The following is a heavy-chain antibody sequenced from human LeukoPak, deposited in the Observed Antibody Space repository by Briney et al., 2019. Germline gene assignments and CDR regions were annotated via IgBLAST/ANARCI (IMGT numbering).Heavy chain of an antibody. D-gene: IGHD1-26*01. CDR3: ASGWALNY. CDR1: GDSVSGNSAA. CDR2: TYYRSKWFN. V-gene: IGHV6-1*01. J-gene: IGHJ4*02. Sequence: SQTLSLTCAISGDSVSGNSAAWNWIRQSPSRGLEWLGRTYYRSKWFNDYAVSVKSRIAINPDTSKNHFSLHLNSVTPEDTAVYYCASGWALNYWGQGTLVTVSS.